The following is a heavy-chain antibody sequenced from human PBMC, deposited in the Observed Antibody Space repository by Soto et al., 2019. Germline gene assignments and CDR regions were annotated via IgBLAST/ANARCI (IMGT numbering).Heavy chain of an antibody. V-gene: IGHV4-34*01. Sequence: SETLSLSCAVYGGSFSGYYWSWIRQPPGKGLEWIGEINHSGSTNYNPSLKSRVTISVDTSKNQFSLKLSSVTAADTAVYYCARGYCSSTSCYLYFDYWGQGTLVTVSS. CDR1: GGSFSGYY. D-gene: IGHD2-2*01. CDR3: ARGYCSSTSCYLYFDY. J-gene: IGHJ4*02. CDR2: INHSGST.